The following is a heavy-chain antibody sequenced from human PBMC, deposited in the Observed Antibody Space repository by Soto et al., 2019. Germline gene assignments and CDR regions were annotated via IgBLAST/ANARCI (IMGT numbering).Heavy chain of an antibody. CDR2: ISYDGRLD. Sequence: QVQLVESGGGVVQPGRSLRLSCAASGFSFSTFGMHWVRQAPGKGLEWVAVISYDGRLDYYGDSVKGRFTISRDNSKNTLDLQMNSLRPEDTAVYDCAKEGAFVGEPGYLSFDNWGQGTLVSVSS. J-gene: IGHJ4*02. CDR3: AKEGAFVGEPGYLSFDN. CDR1: GFSFSTFG. D-gene: IGHD2-2*01. V-gene: IGHV3-30*18.